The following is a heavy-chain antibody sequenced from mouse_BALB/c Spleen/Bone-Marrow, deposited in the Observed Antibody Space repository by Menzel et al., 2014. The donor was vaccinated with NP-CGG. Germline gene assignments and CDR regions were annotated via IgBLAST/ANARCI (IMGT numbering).Heavy chain of an antibody. CDR1: GYTFTDYE. Sequence: VQLKESGAELVRPGASVKLSCKALGYTFTDYEMHWVKQTPVNGLEWIGAIHPGSGNTAYNQKFKGKATLTADKSSSTAYMELSSLTSEDSAVYYCIRGNYRYSWFAYWGQGTLVTVSA. V-gene: IGHV1-15*01. D-gene: IGHD2-14*01. J-gene: IGHJ3*01. CDR3: IRGNYRYSWFAY. CDR2: IHPGSGNT.